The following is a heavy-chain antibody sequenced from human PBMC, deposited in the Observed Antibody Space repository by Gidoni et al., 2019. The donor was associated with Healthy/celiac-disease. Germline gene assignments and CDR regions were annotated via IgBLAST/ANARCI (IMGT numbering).Heavy chain of an antibody. CDR2: IYHSGST. CDR3: ARDGPVDYYDSVDAFDI. Sequence: QVQLQESGPGLVKPSGTLSLTCAVSGGSISSSNWWSWVRQPPGKGLEWIGEIYHSGSTNYNPSLKSRVTISVDKSKNQFSLKLSSVTAADTAVYYCARDGPVDYYDSVDAFDIWGQGTMVTVSS. CDR1: GGSISSSNW. D-gene: IGHD3-22*01. V-gene: IGHV4-4*02. J-gene: IGHJ3*02.